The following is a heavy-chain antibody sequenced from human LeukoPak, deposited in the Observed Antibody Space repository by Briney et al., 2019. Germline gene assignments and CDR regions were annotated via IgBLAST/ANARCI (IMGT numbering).Heavy chain of an antibody. V-gene: IGHV4-34*01. CDR1: GRSFSGYY. Sequence: SETLSLTCAVYGRSFSGYYWSWIRQPPGKGLEWIGEINHSGSTNYNPSLKSRVTISVDTSKNQFSLKLSSVTAADTAVYYCARGGTMVRGVIIPKNYYYGMDVWGKGTTVTVSS. J-gene: IGHJ6*04. D-gene: IGHD3-10*01. CDR2: INHSGST. CDR3: ARGGTMVRGVIIPKNYYYGMDV.